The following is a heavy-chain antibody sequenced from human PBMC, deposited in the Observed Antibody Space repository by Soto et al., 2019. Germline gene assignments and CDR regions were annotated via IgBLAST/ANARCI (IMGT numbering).Heavy chain of an antibody. Sequence: EVQLLESGGGLVQPGGSLRLSCAASEFTFSTYAMSWVRQAPGKGLEWVSGIDDSGVSTYYADSVKGRLTISRDNSKNTMYLQTGSLRAEDTAVYYCVKGQSSSWSQTGGMDVWGQGTTVTVSS. V-gene: IGHV3-23*01. CDR3: VKGQSSSWSQTGGMDV. J-gene: IGHJ6*02. CDR1: EFTFSTYA. CDR2: IDDSGVST. D-gene: IGHD6-6*01.